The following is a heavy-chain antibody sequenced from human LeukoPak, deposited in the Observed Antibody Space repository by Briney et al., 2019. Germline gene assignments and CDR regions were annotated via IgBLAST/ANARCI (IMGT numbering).Heavy chain of an antibody. V-gene: IGHV3-66*01. CDR3: AREGYFDWYPDAFDI. Sequence: GGSLRLSCAASGFTVSSNYMSWVRQAPGKGLEWVSVILSGGDTYYADSVKGRFTISRDNSKNTLYLQMNSLRAEDTAVYYCAREGYFDWYPDAFDIWGQGTMVTVSS. D-gene: IGHD3-9*01. CDR2: ILSGGDT. CDR1: GFTVSSNY. J-gene: IGHJ3*02.